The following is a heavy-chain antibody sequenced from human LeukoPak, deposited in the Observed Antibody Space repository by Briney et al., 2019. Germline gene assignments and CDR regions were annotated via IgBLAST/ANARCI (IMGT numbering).Heavy chain of an antibody. CDR3: ARFEANRVVVYLDY. J-gene: IGHJ4*02. D-gene: IGHD3-3*01. CDR1: GFSFSSYW. CDR2: IRHDGSLK. Sequence: GGSLRLSCAASGFSFSSYWMSWVRQAPGKGLEWVANIRHDGSLKYYVGSVKGRFTISRDNVKNSLYLEMNSLRAEDTAVYYCARFEANRVVVYLDYWGQGALITVSS. V-gene: IGHV3-7*05.